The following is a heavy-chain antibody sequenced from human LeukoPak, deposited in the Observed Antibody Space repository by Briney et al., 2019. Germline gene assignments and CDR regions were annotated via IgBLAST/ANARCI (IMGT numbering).Heavy chain of an antibody. CDR3: AGHCSSTSCPE. D-gene: IGHD2-2*01. CDR2: IKQDGSEK. CDR1: GFTFSSYW. Sequence: GGSLRLSCAASGFTFSSYWMSWVRQAPGKGLEWVANIKQDGSEKYYVDSVKGRFTISRDNAKNSLYLQMNSLRAEDTAVYYRAGHCSSTSCPEWGQGTMVTVSS. J-gene: IGHJ3*01. V-gene: IGHV3-7*01.